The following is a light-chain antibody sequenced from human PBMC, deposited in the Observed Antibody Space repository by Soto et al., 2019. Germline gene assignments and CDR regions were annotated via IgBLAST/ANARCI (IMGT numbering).Light chain of an antibody. CDR3: QSYDSSLSGFYV. CDR1: SSNIGAGFD. CDR2: GNS. Sequence: QSVLTQPPSVSGAPGQRVTISCTGSSSNIGAGFDVHWYQQLPGSAPKLLIYGNSNRPSGVPDRFSGSKSDTSASLAITGLQAEDEADYYCQSYDSSLSGFYVFGTGTKV. J-gene: IGLJ1*01. V-gene: IGLV1-40*01.